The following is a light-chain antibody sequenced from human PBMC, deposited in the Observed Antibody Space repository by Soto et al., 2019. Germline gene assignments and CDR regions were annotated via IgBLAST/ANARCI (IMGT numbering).Light chain of an antibody. J-gene: IGKJ1*01. CDR2: GAS. Sequence: EIVMTQSPASLSVSPGERATLSCRASQSVSSNLAWYQQKPGQAPRLLIYGASTRATGIPARFGGSGSGTEFTLTVSSLQSEDFAVYYCQQYGSSYPWTFGQGTKVDIK. CDR1: QSVSSN. V-gene: IGKV3-15*01. CDR3: QQYGSSYPWT.